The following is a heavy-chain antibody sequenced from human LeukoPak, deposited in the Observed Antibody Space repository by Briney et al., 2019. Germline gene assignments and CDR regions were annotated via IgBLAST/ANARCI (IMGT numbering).Heavy chain of an antibody. Sequence: SVKVSCKASGGTFSSYTISWVRQAPGQGLEWMGRIIPILGIANYAQRFQGRVTITADKSTSTAYMELISLRSEDTAVYYCARGYCSSTSCYAGGYYYYMDVWGKGTTVTVSS. V-gene: IGHV1-69*02. CDR2: IIPILGIA. J-gene: IGHJ6*03. CDR1: GGTFSSYT. CDR3: ARGYCSSTSCYAGGYYYYMDV. D-gene: IGHD2-2*01.